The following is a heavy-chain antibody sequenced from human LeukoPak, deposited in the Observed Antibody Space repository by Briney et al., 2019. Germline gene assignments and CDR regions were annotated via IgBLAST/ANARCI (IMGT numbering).Heavy chain of an antibody. CDR1: GGSISSGGYY. CDR3: ARGYYDSSGDSGFDP. CDR2: IYYSGRT. J-gene: IGHJ5*02. V-gene: IGHV4-31*03. D-gene: IGHD3-22*01. Sequence: SQTLSLTCTVSGGSISSGGYYWSWIRQHPGKGLEWIGYIYYSGRTYYNPSLKSRVTISVDTSKNQFSLKLSSVTAADTAVYYCARGYYDSSGDSGFDPWGQGTLVTVSS.